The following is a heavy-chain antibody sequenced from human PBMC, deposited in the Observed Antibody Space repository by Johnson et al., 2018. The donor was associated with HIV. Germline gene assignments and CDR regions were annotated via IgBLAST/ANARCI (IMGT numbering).Heavy chain of an antibody. CDR3: AREATVTLLHQWAFDI. V-gene: IGHV3-53*01. CDR2: IYSGGIT. J-gene: IGHJ3*02. Sequence: EVQLVESGGGLIQPGGSLRLSCAASGFTVSSNYMSWVRQAHGKGLEWVYLIYSGGITSYADSVKGRFTTSRSNSKNTLYLQMNSLRAEDTAVYYCAREATVTLLHQWAFDIWGQGTMFTVYS. CDR1: GFTVSSNY. D-gene: IGHD4-17*01.